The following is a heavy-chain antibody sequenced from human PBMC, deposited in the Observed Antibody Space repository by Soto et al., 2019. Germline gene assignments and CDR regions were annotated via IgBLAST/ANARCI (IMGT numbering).Heavy chain of an antibody. D-gene: IGHD5-12*01. Sequence: GGSLRLSCAASGFTFSSYGMHWVRQAPGKGLEWVAVIWYDGSNKYYADSVKGRFTISRDNSKNTLYLQMNSLRAEDTAVYYCARDAPWYSGYESTFDYWGQGTLVTVSS. CDR2: IWYDGSNK. CDR1: GFTFSSYG. J-gene: IGHJ4*02. V-gene: IGHV3-33*01. CDR3: ARDAPWYSGYESTFDY.